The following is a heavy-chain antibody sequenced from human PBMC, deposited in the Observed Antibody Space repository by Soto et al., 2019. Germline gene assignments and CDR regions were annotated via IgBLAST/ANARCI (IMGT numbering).Heavy chain of an antibody. D-gene: IGHD6-6*01. V-gene: IGHV1-69*13. J-gene: IGHJ6*02. CDR1: GGTFSSYA. CDR2: IIPIFGTA. Sequence: SVKVSCKASGGTFSSYAISWVRQAPGQGLEWMGGIIPIFGTANYAQKFQGRVTITADESTSTAYMELSSLRSEDTAVYYCARDRGAARLVTPYGMDVWGQGTTVTVSS. CDR3: ARDRGAARLVTPYGMDV.